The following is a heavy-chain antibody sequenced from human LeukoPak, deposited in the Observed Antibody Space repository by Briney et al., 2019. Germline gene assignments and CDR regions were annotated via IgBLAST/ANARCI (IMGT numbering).Heavy chain of an antibody. Sequence: ASVKVSCKASGYTFTSYYIHWVRQAPGQGLEWTGIITPSGGSTSYAQKFQGRVTMTRDTSTSTVYMELSSLRSEDTAVYYCARRDSSGFTFDYWGQGTLVTVSS. CDR2: ITPSGGST. J-gene: IGHJ4*02. CDR1: GYTFTSYY. CDR3: ARRDSSGFTFDY. D-gene: IGHD3-22*01. V-gene: IGHV1-46*01.